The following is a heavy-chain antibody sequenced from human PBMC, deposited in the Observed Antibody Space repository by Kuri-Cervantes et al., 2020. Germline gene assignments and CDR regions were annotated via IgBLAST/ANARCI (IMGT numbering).Heavy chain of an antibody. CDR3: ARCGLGVGVWGNRGFDY. J-gene: IGHJ4*02. D-gene: IGHD3-16*01. CDR2: IYYSGST. Sequence: GSLRLSCTVSGGSISSYYWSWIRQPPGKGLEWIGYIYYSGSTYFDPSLKSRVTISVDTSKNQFSLKLSSVTAADTAVYYCARCGLGVGVWGNRGFDYWGQGTLVTVSS. CDR1: GGSISSYY. V-gene: IGHV4-59*12.